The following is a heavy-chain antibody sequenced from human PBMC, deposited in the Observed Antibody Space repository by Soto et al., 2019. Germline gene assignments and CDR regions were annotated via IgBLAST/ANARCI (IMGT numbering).Heavy chain of an antibody. D-gene: IGHD3-10*01. CDR1: GFSLNTGGGG. Sequence: ITLKESGPTLVKPTQTLTLTCTFSGFSLNTGGGGVGWVRQPRGKAMEWLALIYWDDDERYRPSLRSRLNITKDTINNQVVLTMTNMDPEDTATYYCVRNWRYYGGDYYYGMDAW. J-gene: IGHJ6*01. CDR2: IYWDDDE. V-gene: IGHV2-5*02. CDR3: VRNWRYYGGDYYYGMDA.